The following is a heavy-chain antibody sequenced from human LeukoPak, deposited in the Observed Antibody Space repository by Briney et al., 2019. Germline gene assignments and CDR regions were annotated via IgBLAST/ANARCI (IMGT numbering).Heavy chain of an antibody. CDR3: AGTRDPPGLFDY. D-gene: IGHD2-2*01. Sequence: SETLSLTCAVSGASISGHYWSWIRQPAGKGLEWIGRIYTRGSTNYNPSLKSRVTISVDTSRNQLSLKLTSVTGADTAVYYCAGTRDPPGLFDYWGQGTLVTVSS. V-gene: IGHV4-4*07. CDR2: IYTRGST. J-gene: IGHJ4*02. CDR1: GASISGHY.